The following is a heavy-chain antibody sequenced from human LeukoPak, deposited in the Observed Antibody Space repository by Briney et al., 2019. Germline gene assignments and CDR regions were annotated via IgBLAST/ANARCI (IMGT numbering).Heavy chain of an antibody. CDR2: IFYSGNT. CDR3: ARDSGGVGELFYYYMDV. CDR1: GGSISTYY. J-gene: IGHJ6*03. Sequence: SETLSLTCTVSGGSISTYYWSWIRQPPGKGLEWIGYIFYSGNTNFNPSLKSRVAMSVDTCKNQFSLKMASVTAADTAVYYCARDSGGVGELFYYYMDVWGKGTTVTVS. V-gene: IGHV4-59*01. D-gene: IGHD3-10*01.